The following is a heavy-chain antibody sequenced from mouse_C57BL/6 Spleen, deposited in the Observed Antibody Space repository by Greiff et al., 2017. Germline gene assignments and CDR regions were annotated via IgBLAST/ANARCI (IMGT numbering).Heavy chain of an antibody. D-gene: IGHD2-4*01. Sequence: VQLQQSDAELVKPGASVKISCKVSGYTFTDHTIHWMKQRPEQGLEWIGYIYPRDGSTKYNEKFKGKATLTADQSSSTAYMQLNSLTSEDSAVYFCARVNYDYDEGYYYAMDYWGQGTSVTVSS. CDR1: GYTFTDHT. V-gene: IGHV1-78*01. CDR2: IYPRDGST. CDR3: ARVNYDYDEGYYYAMDY. J-gene: IGHJ4*01.